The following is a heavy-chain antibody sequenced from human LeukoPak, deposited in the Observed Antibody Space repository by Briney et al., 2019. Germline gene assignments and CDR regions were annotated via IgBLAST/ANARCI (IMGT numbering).Heavy chain of an antibody. D-gene: IGHD3-16*01. CDR1: GSTFSSYA. CDR3: AKGYDSYDY. Sequence: GGSLRLSCAASGSTFSSYAMSWVRQAPGKGLEWVSGISGSGGSTYYADSVKGRFTISRDNFKNTLYLQMNSLRGEDTAVHYCAKGYDSYDYWGQGTLVTVSS. J-gene: IGHJ4*02. CDR2: ISGSGGST. V-gene: IGHV3-23*01.